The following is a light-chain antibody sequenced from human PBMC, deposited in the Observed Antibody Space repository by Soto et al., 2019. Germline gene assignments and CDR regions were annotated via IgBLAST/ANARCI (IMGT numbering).Light chain of an antibody. CDR2: LNSDGSH. V-gene: IGLV4-69*01. J-gene: IGLJ2*01. Sequence: QAVLTQSPSASASLGASVKLTCTLSSGHSSYAIAWHQQQPEKGPRYLMKLNSDGSHSKGDGIPDRFSGSSSGAERYLTSSRPQSEDEADYYCQTWGTGIHGVFGGGTKLTVL. CDR3: QTWGTGIHGV. CDR1: SGHSSYA.